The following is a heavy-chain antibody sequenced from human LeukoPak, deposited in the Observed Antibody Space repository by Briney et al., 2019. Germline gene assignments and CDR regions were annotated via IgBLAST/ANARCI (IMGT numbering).Heavy chain of an antibody. V-gene: IGHV3-9*01. J-gene: IGHJ4*02. CDR3: AKDQGDTMVRGPILAS. D-gene: IGHD3-10*01. CDR1: GFTFSSYA. Sequence: GGSLRLSCAASGFTFSSYAMSWVRQAPGKGLEWVSGISWNSGSIGYADSVKGRFTISRDNAKNSLYLQMNSLRAEDTALYYCAKDQGDTMVRGPILASWGQGTLVTVSS. CDR2: ISWNSGSI.